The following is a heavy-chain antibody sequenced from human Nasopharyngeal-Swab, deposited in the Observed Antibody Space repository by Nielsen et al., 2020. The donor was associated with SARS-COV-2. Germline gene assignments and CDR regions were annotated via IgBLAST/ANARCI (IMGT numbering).Heavy chain of an antibody. V-gene: IGHV3-21*01. D-gene: IGHD1-7*01. CDR1: GFTFSSYS. Sequence: GESLKISCAASGFTFSSYSMNWVRQAPGKGLEWVSSISSSSSYIFYADSVKGRFTISRDNAKKSLYLQMNSLRAEDTAVYYCARDPAITGTTFDPWGQGTLVTVSS. CDR2: ISSSSSYI. J-gene: IGHJ5*02. CDR3: ARDPAITGTTFDP.